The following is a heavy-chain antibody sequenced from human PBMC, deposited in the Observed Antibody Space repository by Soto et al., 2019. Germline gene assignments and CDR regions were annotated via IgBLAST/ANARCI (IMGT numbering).Heavy chain of an antibody. CDR3: AKRGYDSSGYHYYYYYGMDV. J-gene: IGHJ6*02. V-gene: IGHV3-30-3*01. CDR2: ISYDGSNK. CDR1: GFTFSSYA. Sequence: PGGSLRLSCAASGFTFSSYAMHWVRQAPGKGLEWVAVISYDGSNKYYADSVKGRFTIPRDNSKNTLYLQMNSLRAEDTAVYYCAKRGYDSSGYHYYYYYGMDVWGQGTTVTVSS. D-gene: IGHD3-22*01.